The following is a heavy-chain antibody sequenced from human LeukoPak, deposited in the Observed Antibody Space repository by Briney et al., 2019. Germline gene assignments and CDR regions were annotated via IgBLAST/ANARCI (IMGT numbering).Heavy chain of an antibody. V-gene: IGHV3-15*01. CDR1: GFTFANAR. CDR3: TTTNWYNWTDY. Sequence: GGSLRLSCAASGFTFANARMTCVRQAPGMGLEGVGRILTKTDGGATDYAAPVKGRFSISRDDSEDTLYLQMNSLRTEDTAVYYCTTTNWYNWTDYWSQGALVTVSS. D-gene: IGHD1-1*01. J-gene: IGHJ4*02. CDR2: ILTKTDGGAT.